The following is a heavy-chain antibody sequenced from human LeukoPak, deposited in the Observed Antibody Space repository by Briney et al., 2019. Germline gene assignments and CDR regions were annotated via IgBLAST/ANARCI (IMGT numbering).Heavy chain of an antibody. D-gene: IGHD3-10*01. CDR2: IGGNSGYT. CDR1: GFTFKNYA. CDR3: ATERPFPSGTYYNA. Sequence: GGSLRLSCAASGFTFKNYAMSWVRQAPGKGLEWASTIGGNSGYTYYSDSVKGRFTISRDNSRNTLYLQMTSLRVDDTAVYFCATERPFPSGTYYNAWGQGTLVIVSS. V-gene: IGHV3-23*01. J-gene: IGHJ5*02.